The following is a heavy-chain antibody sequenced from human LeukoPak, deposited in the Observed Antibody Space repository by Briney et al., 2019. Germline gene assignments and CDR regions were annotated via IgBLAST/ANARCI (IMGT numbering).Heavy chain of an antibody. J-gene: IGHJ4*02. V-gene: IGHV1-24*01. Sequence: ASVKVSCKVSGYTLTELSMHWVRQAPGKGLEWMGGFDPEDGETIYAQKFQGRVTMTEDTSTDTAYMELSSLRSEDTAVYYCATDPRRAAADTNFDYWGQGTLVTVSS. CDR1: GYTLTELS. CDR2: FDPEDGET. CDR3: ATDPRRAAADTNFDY. D-gene: IGHD6-13*01.